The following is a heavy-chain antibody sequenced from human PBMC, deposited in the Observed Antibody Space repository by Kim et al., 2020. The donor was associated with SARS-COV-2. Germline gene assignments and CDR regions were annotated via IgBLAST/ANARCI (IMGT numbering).Heavy chain of an antibody. V-gene: IGHV1-69*02. D-gene: IGHD6-6*01. CDR2: IIPILGIA. Sequence: SVKVSCKASGGTFSSYTISWVRQAPGQGLEWMGRIIPILGIANYAQKFQGRVTITADKSTSTAYMELSSLRSEDTAVYYCARGLDFSSSSFDYWGQGTLVTVSS. J-gene: IGHJ4*02. CDR1: GGTFSSYT. CDR3: ARGLDFSSSSFDY.